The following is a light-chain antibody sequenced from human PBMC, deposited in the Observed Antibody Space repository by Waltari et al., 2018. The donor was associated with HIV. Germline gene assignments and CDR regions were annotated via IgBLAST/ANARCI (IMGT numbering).Light chain of an antibody. CDR1: TSDVGTYDF. CDR3: CSFAASSTLL. J-gene: IGLJ2*01. V-gene: IGLV2-23*02. CDR2: EVS. Sequence: SALTQPASVSGSPGQSIPISCTGTTSDVGTYDFVPWYQQHPGKAPKLIIFEVSERPSGVSDRFSGSKSGNTASLTISGLQADDEADYYCCSFAASSTLLFGGGTRLTVL.